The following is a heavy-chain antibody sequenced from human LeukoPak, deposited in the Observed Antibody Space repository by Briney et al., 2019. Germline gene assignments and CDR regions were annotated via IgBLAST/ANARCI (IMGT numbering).Heavy chain of an antibody. CDR3: ARVDVVVPASRYYYYGMDV. Sequence: GGSLRLSCAASGFTFSSYAMHWVRQAPGKGLEWVSYISSSGSTIYYADSVKGRFTISRDNAKNSLYLQMNSLRAEDTAVYYCARVDVVVPASRYYYYGMDVWGQGTTVTVSS. D-gene: IGHD2-2*01. J-gene: IGHJ6*02. CDR2: ISSSGSTI. V-gene: IGHV3-48*04. CDR1: GFTFSSYA.